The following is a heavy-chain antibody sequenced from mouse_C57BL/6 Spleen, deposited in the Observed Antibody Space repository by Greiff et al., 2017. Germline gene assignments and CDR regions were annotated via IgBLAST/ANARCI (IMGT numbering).Heavy chain of an antibody. CDR1: GYTFTDYY. V-gene: IGHV1-19*01. CDR3: ARSSYYSNYLDY. Sequence: EVKLVESGPVLVKPGASVKMSCKASGYTFTDYYMNWVKQSHGKSLEWIGVINPYNGGTSYNQKFKGKATLTVDKSSSTAYMELNSLTSEDSAVYYCARSSYYSNYLDYWGQGTTLTVSS. D-gene: IGHD2-5*01. CDR2: INPYNGGT. J-gene: IGHJ2*01.